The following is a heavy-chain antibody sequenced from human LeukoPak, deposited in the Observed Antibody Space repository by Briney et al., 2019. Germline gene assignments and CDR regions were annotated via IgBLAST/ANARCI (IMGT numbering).Heavy chain of an antibody. CDR2: IYPGDSDT. Sequence: GESLKISCKGSGYTFSSYWIGWVRQMPGKGLEWMGIIYPGDSDTRYSPSLRGQVTISVDTSIGTAYLQWSSLKASDTAIYYCARQNDFRLDYWGQGTLVTVSS. CDR3: ARQNDFRLDY. J-gene: IGHJ4*02. CDR1: GYTFSSYW. D-gene: IGHD3-3*01. V-gene: IGHV5-51*01.